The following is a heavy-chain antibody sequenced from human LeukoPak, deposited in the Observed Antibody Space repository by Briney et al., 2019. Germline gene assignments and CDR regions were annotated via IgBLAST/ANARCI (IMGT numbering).Heavy chain of an antibody. Sequence: SETLSLTCTVSGGSISSFYWSWIRPPPGEGLEWIGFIYYSGSTNYNPSLKSRVTITVDTSKNQFSLKLSSVTAADTAVYYCATLGIGAFDIWGQGTMVTVSS. D-gene: IGHD7-27*01. CDR3: ATLGIGAFDI. J-gene: IGHJ3*02. CDR2: IYYSGST. V-gene: IGHV4-59*08. CDR1: GGSISSFY.